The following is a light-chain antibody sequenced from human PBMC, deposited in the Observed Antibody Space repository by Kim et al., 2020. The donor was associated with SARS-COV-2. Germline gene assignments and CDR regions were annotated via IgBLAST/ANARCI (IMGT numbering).Light chain of an antibody. Sequence: SYELTQPPSVSVSPGQTASITCSGDKLGDKYACWYQQKPGQSPVLVIYQDSKRPSGIPERFSGSNSGNTATLTISGTKAMDEADYYCQAWDSSVVFGGGTQLTVL. CDR1: KLGDKY. J-gene: IGLJ2*01. CDR3: QAWDSSVV. CDR2: QDS. V-gene: IGLV3-1*01.